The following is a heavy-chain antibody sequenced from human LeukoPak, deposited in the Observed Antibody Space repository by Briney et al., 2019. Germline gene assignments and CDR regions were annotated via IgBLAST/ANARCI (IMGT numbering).Heavy chain of an antibody. Sequence: SETLSLTCVVSGGSISSDSHSWSWIRQPPGRGLEWIGCLYYNGNTNYDPSLKSRGTIPVDTYENQFSLKLTSVTAADTDVYYCARGPYSRSCHAPLDYWGQGALVTVSS. D-gene: IGHD6-13*01. CDR1: GGSISSDSHS. J-gene: IGHJ4*02. V-gene: IGHV4-61*01. CDR2: LYYNGNT. CDR3: ARGPYSRSCHAPLDY.